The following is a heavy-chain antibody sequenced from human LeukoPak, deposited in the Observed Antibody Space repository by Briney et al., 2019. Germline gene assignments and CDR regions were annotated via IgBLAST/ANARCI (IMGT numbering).Heavy chain of an antibody. CDR2: IYYSGST. Sequence: SETLSLTCTVSGGSISSGDYYWSWIRQPPGTGLEWIGYIYYSGSTYYNPSLKSRVTISVDTSKNQFSLKLSSVTAADTAVYYCARRFVGATDYYYMDVWGKGTTVTVSS. J-gene: IGHJ6*03. CDR1: GGSISSGDYY. CDR3: ARRFVGATDYYYMDV. V-gene: IGHV4-30-4*08. D-gene: IGHD1-26*01.